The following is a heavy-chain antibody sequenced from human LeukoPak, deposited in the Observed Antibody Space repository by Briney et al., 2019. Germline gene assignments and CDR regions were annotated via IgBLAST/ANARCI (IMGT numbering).Heavy chain of an antibody. CDR1: GGSFSSYY. V-gene: IGHV4-34*01. Sequence: HPSETLSLTCAVYGGSFSSYYWSWIRQPPGKGLEWIGEINHSGSTNYNPSLKSRVTISVDTSKNQFSLKLSSVTAADTAVYYCARGSDGYDYVWGSYRHYYFDYWGQGTLVTVSS. CDR2: INHSGST. CDR3: ARGSDGYDYVWGSYRHYYFDY. D-gene: IGHD3-16*02. J-gene: IGHJ4*02.